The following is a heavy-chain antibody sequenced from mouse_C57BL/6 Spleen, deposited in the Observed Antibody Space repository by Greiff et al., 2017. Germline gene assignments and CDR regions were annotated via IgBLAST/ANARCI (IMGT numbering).Heavy chain of an antibody. Sequence: VQLQQPGAELVKPGASVKLSCKASGYTFTSYWMHWVKQRPGQGLEWIGMIHPNSGSTNYNEKFKSKATLTVDKSSSTAYMQLSSLTSEDSAVYYSARNYGNYVRAMDYWGQGTSGTVSS. V-gene: IGHV1-64*01. J-gene: IGHJ4*01. CDR2: IHPNSGST. D-gene: IGHD2-1*01. CDR3: ARNYGNYVRAMDY. CDR1: GYTFTSYW.